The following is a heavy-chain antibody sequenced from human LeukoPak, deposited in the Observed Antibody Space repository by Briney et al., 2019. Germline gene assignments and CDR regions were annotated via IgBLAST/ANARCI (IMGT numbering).Heavy chain of an antibody. J-gene: IGHJ4*02. CDR1: GGSISSSNYY. CDR3: AREVPAAIGGELFDY. CDR2: IYYSGST. D-gene: IGHD2-2*01. Sequence: SETLSLTCTVSGGSISSSNYYWGWIRRPPGKGLEWIGSIYYSGSTNYNPSLKSRVTISVDTSKNQFSLKLSSVTAADTAVYYCAREVPAAIGGELFDYWGQGTLVTVSS. V-gene: IGHV4-39*07.